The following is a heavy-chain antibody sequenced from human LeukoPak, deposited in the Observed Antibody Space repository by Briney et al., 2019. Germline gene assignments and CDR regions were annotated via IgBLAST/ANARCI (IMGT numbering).Heavy chain of an antibody. Sequence: ASVKVSCKASGYTFTGYYMHWVRQAPGQGLEGMGWINPNSGVTKYAQKFQGRVTMTRDTSISTAYMELSRLRSDDTAVYYCARVGGSYYFDYWGQGTLVTVSS. J-gene: IGHJ4*02. CDR2: INPNSGVT. D-gene: IGHD1-26*01. CDR3: ARVGGSYYFDY. CDR1: GYTFTGYY. V-gene: IGHV1-2*02.